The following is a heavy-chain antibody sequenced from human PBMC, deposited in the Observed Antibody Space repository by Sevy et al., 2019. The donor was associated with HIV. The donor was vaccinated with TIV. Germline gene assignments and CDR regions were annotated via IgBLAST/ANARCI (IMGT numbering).Heavy chain of an antibody. V-gene: IGHV3-30-3*01. D-gene: IGHD6-19*01. CDR3: TRDAGYSIAWSPSDY. Sequence: GGSLSLSCEASGLTFSSHAMHWVRQAPGKGLEWVAVISSAGSNKYYADSVKGRFTISRDNPKITLYLQMNSLRPEDTAVYYCTRDAGYSIAWSPSDYWGQGTLVTVSS. J-gene: IGHJ4*02. CDR1: GLTFSSHA. CDR2: ISSAGSNK.